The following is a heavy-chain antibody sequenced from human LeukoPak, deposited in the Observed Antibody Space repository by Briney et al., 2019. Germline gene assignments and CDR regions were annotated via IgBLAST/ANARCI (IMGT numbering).Heavy chain of an antibody. Sequence: SETLSLICTVSGGSISGYYWTWIRRPAGKGLEWIGHIYPSGSTNYNPSLKSRVTMSVDTSKKQISLKLSSVTAADTALYYCARAPPVPRGLDYYFDSWGQGTLATVSS. J-gene: IGHJ4*02. D-gene: IGHD3/OR15-3a*01. V-gene: IGHV4-4*07. CDR1: GGSISGYY. CDR2: IYPSGST. CDR3: ARAPPVPRGLDYYFDS.